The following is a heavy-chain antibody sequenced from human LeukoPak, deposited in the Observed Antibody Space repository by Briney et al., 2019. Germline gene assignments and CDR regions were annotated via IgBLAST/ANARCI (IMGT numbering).Heavy chain of an antibody. CDR3: ARRMRHCSGGTCYSQPDFDY. Sequence: GGSLRLSCAASGFTFSDYYMSWIRLPPGKWLEWISYISGRDAVYYTDSVKGRFTISRDNAKNSLFLQMNSLRAEDTAVYYCARRMRHCSGGTCYSQPDFDYWGQGTLVTVSS. CDR1: GFTFSDYY. D-gene: IGHD2-15*01. J-gene: IGHJ4*02. V-gene: IGHV3-11*01. CDR2: ISGRDAV.